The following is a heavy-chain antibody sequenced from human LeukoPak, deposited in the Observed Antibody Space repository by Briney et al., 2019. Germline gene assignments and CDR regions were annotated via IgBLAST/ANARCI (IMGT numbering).Heavy chain of an antibody. Sequence: SETLSLTCTVSGGSISSYYWSWIRQPPGKGLEWIGYSYYSGSTNYNPSLKSRVTISLDTSKNQFSLKLNPVTAADTAGYYCARGGLSSGWYGWGQGTLVTVSS. J-gene: IGHJ4*02. V-gene: IGHV4-59*01. CDR2: SYYSGST. CDR3: ARGGLSSGWYG. D-gene: IGHD6-19*01. CDR1: GGSISSYY.